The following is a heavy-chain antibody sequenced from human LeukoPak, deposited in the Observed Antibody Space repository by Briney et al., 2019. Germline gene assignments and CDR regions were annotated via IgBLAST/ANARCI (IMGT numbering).Heavy chain of an antibody. J-gene: IGHJ5*02. D-gene: IGHD2-2*01. CDR1: GLTFSRYG. CDR2: ISSDGIRT. Sequence: GGFLRLSCSASGLTFSRYGMLWVRQGPGKGLAYVSGISSDGIRTNYADSVKGRFTISRDNAKNSLYLQMNSVRAEDTAVYYCARAGPSSTSCCYWFDPWGQGTLVTVSS. CDR3: ARAGPSSTSCCYWFDP. V-gene: IGHV3-64*04.